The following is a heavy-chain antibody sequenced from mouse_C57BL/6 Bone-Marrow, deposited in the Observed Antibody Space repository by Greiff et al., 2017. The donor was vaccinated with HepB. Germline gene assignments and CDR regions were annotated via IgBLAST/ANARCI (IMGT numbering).Heavy chain of an antibody. CDR1: GYTFTSYW. J-gene: IGHJ4*01. D-gene: IGHD2-1*01. CDR2: IHPNSGST. V-gene: IGHV1-64*01. CDR3: ARVHYGNPYYYAMGY. Sequence: VQLQQPGAELVKPGASVKLSCKASGYTFTSYWMHWVKQRPGQGLEWIGMIHPNSGSTNYNEKFKSKATLTVDKSSSTAYMQLSSLTSEDSAVYYCARVHYGNPYYYAMGYWGRGASVTVSS.